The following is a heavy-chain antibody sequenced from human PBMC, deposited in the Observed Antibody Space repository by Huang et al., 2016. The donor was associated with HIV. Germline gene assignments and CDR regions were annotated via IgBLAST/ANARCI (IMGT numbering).Heavy chain of an antibody. D-gene: IGHD2-15*01. V-gene: IGHV3-66*01. CDR2: SGRST. Sequence: EVQLLESGGTLVPPGGSLRLSCAASADSGFGLRDSGRSTYDEDAVGGRFTISRDNSKNTVHLQMNNLRAEDTAVYYCSTWWLSNRTPATAFDNWGRGTLVTISS. CDR1: A. J-gene: IGHJ4*02. CDR3: STWWLSNRTPATAFDN.